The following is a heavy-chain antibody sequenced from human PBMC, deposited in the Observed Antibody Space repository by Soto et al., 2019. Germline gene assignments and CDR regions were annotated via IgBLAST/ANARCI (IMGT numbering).Heavy chain of an antibody. J-gene: IGHJ4*02. CDR1: GFTFSSFD. D-gene: IGHD4-17*01. CDR3: ARRAVTTYHFFDY. V-gene: IGHV3-21*06. Sequence: GGSLRLSCATSGFTFSSFDMDWVRQAPGKGLEWVSSIHRASTYIYYADSVRGRFTISRDNAKSSLYLQMNSLTVEDTAVYYCARRAVTTYHFFDYWGQGA. CDR2: IHRASTYI.